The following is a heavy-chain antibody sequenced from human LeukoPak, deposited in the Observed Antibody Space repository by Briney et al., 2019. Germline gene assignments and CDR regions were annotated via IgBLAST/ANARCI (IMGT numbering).Heavy chain of an antibody. J-gene: IGHJ4*02. CDR2: IYHSGST. V-gene: IGHV4-39*07. D-gene: IGHD3-22*01. CDR1: GGSISSSSYY. CDR3: AAYYYDSSGRY. Sequence: SETLSLTCTVSGGSISSSSYYWGWIRQPPGKGLEWIGTIYHSGSTYYSPSLKSRVTISVDTSKNQFSLKPSSVTAADTAVYYCAAYYYDSSGRYWGQGTLVTVSS.